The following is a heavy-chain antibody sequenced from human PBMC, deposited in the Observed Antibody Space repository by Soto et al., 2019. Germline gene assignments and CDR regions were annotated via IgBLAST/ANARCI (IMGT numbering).Heavy chain of an antibody. Sequence: LRLSCAASGFTFSSYAMSWVRQAPGKGLEWVSAISGSGGSTYYADSVKGRFTISRDNSKNTLYLQMNSLRVEDTAVYYCAKAPGMSPNSVRFDPWGQGTLVTVSS. V-gene: IGHV3-23*01. D-gene: IGHD1-1*01. CDR1: GFTFSSYA. CDR2: ISGSGGST. CDR3: AKAPGMSPNSVRFDP. J-gene: IGHJ5*02.